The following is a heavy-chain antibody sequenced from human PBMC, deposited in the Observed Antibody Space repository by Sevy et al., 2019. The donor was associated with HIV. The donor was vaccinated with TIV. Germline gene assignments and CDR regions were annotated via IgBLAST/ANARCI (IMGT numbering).Heavy chain of an antibody. V-gene: IGHV3-33*01. CDR3: ARDLEFYDYGDYGPAFMPDY. J-gene: IGHJ4*02. CDR2: IWFDESNT. Sequence: GGSLRLSCAASGFTFSTYGMHWVRQAPGKGLEWDAVIWFDESNTYYADSVKGRFTISRDIAKNTLHLQMNSLRAEDTAVYYCARDLEFYDYGDYGPAFMPDYWGQGTLVTVSS. CDR1: GFTFSTYG. D-gene: IGHD4-17*01.